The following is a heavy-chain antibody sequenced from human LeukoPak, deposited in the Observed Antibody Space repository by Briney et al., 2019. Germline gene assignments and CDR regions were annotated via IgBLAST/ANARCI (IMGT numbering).Heavy chain of an antibody. Sequence: SETLSLTCNVSGDYITTTNYYWAWIRQPPGKGLEWIASVFYSGTTYYNPSLKSRVIISMDSSTKQISLRLSSVTATDTAIYYCARRSRLYKHETTGYHDSWGQGTLVTVSS. D-gene: IGHD3-9*01. V-gene: IGHV4-39*01. CDR3: ARRSRLYKHETTGYHDS. CDR1: GDYITTTNYY. CDR2: VFYSGTT. J-gene: IGHJ4*02.